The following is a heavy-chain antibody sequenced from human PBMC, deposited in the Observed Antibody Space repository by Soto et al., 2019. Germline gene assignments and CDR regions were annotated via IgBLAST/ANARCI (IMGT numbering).Heavy chain of an antibody. D-gene: IGHD4-17*01. CDR2: IYYSGST. CDR1: GGSISSGGYY. CDR3: AREFGYGDYEPFYYYGMDV. J-gene: IGHJ6*02. Sequence: SETLSLTCTVSGGSISSGGYYWSWIRQHPGKGLEWIGYIYYSGSTYYNPSLKSRVTISVDTSKNQFSLKLSSVTAADTAVYYCAREFGYGDYEPFYYYGMDVWGQGTTVTVSS. V-gene: IGHV4-31*03.